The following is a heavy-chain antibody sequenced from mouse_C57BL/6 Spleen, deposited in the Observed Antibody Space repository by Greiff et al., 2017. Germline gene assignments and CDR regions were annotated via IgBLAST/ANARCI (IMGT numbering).Heavy chain of an antibody. J-gene: IGHJ1*03. V-gene: IGHV5-6*01. CDR1: GFTFSSYG. CDR2: ISSGGSYT. D-gene: IGHD1-1*01. Sequence: EVMLVESGGDLVKPGGSLKLSCAASGFTFSSYGMSWVRQTPDKRLEWVATISSGGSYTYYPDSVKGRFTISRDNAKNTLYLQMSSLKSEDTAMYYCARQGGITTVEGGYFDVWGTGTTVTVSS. CDR3: ARQGGITTVEGGYFDV.